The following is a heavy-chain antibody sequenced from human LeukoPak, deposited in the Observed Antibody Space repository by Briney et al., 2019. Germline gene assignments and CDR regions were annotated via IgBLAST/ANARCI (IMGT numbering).Heavy chain of an antibody. J-gene: IGHJ4*02. CDR1: GGTFSSYA. CDR3: ARDLRTATAQGTAFDY. CDR2: IIPIFGTA. V-gene: IGHV1-69*13. Sequence: SVKVSCKASGGTFSSYAISRVRQAPGQGLEWMGGIIPIFGTANYAQKFQGRVTITADESTSTAYMELSSLRSEDTAVYYCARDLRTATAQGTAFDYWGQGTLVTVSS. D-gene: IGHD6-13*01.